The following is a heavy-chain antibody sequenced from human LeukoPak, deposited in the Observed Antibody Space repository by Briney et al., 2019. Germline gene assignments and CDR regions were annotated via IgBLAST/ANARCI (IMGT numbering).Heavy chain of an antibody. CDR3: AKRGVVIRVILVGFHKEAYYFDS. V-gene: IGHV3-23*01. J-gene: IGHJ4*02. D-gene: IGHD2-21*01. CDR2: LGGSGGGT. Sequence: GGSLRLSCAVSGITLSNYGMSWFRQAPGKGLELVSGLGGSGGGTNYADSVRGRFIISRDNSKNILYLQMDSLTAEDTAVYFCAKRGVVIRVILVGFHKEAYYFDSWGQGALVTVSS. CDR1: GITLSNYG.